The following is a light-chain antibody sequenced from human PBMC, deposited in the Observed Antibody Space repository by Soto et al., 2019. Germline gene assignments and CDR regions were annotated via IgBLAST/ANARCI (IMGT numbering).Light chain of an antibody. Sequence: ELTQPPSVSVAPGQTAVVTCGGTKIGSKSVHWYQQKAGQAPVLVVYDGRDRPSGIPERFSGSNSGNTATLTISRVEAGDEADYYCQVWDSNSDHYVFGAGTKVTVL. CDR3: QVWDSNSDHYV. CDR1: KIGSKS. J-gene: IGLJ1*01. CDR2: DGR. V-gene: IGLV3-21*02.